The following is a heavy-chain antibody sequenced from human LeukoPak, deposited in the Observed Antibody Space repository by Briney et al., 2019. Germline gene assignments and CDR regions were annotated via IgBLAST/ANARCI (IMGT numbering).Heavy chain of an antibody. V-gene: IGHV4-31*03. Sequence: PPQTLSLTCTVSRGSISSGGYYSSSIRHHPGKGLEWIGYIYYSGSTYYNPSLKSRVTISVDTSKNQFPLKLSSVTAADTAVYYCARAGGVVVPAAANWFDPWGQGTLVTVSS. J-gene: IGHJ5*02. D-gene: IGHD2-2*01. CDR3: ARAGGVVVPAAANWFDP. CDR2: IYYSGST. CDR1: RGSISSGGYY.